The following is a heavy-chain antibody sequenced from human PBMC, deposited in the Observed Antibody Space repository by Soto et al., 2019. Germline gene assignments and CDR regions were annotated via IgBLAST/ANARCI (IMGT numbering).Heavy chain of an antibody. J-gene: IGHJ4*02. Sequence: QVQLVQSGAEVKKPGASVKVSCKASGYIFTNHYIHWVRQAPGQGLAWMGIINPSGGSTNYLQKFQGRTTVTRDTSTSTVYMELSSLRSEDTAVYFCARADYYDSSGFYYDCWGQGTLVTVSS. CDR3: ARADYYDSSGFYYDC. CDR2: INPSGGST. V-gene: IGHV1-46*01. D-gene: IGHD3-22*01. CDR1: GYIFTNHY.